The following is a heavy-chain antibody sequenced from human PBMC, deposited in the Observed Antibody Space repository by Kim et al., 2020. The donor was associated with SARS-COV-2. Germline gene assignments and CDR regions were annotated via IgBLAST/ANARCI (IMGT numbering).Heavy chain of an antibody. D-gene: IGHD5-12*01. CDR1: GGTFSSYA. V-gene: IGHV1-69*13. J-gene: IGHJ4*02. CDR3: ARDHRPSWSGYDYFNY. CDR2: IIPIFGTA. Sequence: SVKVSCKASGGTFSSYAISWVRQAPGQGLEWMGGIIPIFGTANYAQKFQGRVTITADESTSTAYMELSSLRSEDTAVYYCARDHRPSWSGYDYFNYWGQGTLVTVSS.